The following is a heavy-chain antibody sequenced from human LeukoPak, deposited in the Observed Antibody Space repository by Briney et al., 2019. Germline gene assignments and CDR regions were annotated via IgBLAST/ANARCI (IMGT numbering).Heavy chain of an antibody. J-gene: IGHJ4*02. D-gene: IGHD5-18*01. V-gene: IGHV3-7*03. Sequence: GGSLRLSCAASGFTFSSYGWCWVGQPPGRGLDGVANIKKVGSEKYYVDSVKVRFTISRDNAKNSLYLQMNSLRAEDTAVYYCARFAGGYGFDYWGQGTLVTVSS. CDR2: IKKVGSEK. CDR1: GFTFSSYG. CDR3: ARFAGGYGFDY.